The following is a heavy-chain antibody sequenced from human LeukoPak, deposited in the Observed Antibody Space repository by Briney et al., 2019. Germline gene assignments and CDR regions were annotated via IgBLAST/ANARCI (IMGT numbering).Heavy chain of an antibody. V-gene: IGHV3-7*03. Sequence: PGGSLRLSCAASGFTFSSYWMSWVRQAPGKGLEWVANIKQDGSEKYYVDSVKGRFAISSDNAKNSLYLQMNSLRAEDTAVYYCAREGPLYCSSTSCYAHYFDYWGQGTLVTVSS. CDR2: IKQDGSEK. CDR1: GFTFSSYW. D-gene: IGHD2-2*01. J-gene: IGHJ4*02. CDR3: AREGPLYCSSTSCYAHYFDY.